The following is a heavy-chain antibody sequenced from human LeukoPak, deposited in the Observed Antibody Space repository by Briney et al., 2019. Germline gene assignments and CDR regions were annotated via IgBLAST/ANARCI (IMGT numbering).Heavy chain of an antibody. CDR1: GFTFSNYA. V-gene: IGHV3-23*01. D-gene: IGHD1-1*01. Sequence: PGGSLRLSCAASGFTFSNYAMTWVRQAPGKGLEWVSAISGSGGGTYYADSVKGRFTTSRDNSKNTLYLQMSSLRAEDTAVYYCAKDGKLTPTYFEYWGQGTLVTVSS. CDR3: AKDGKLTPTYFEY. CDR2: ISGSGGGT. J-gene: IGHJ4*02.